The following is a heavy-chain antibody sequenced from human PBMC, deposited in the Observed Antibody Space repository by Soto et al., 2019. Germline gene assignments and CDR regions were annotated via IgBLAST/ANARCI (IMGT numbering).Heavy chain of an antibody. CDR2: IDGIGSST. Sequence: EVQLLESGGGLVQPGRSLRLSCAASGFTFRNYGMKWVRQAPGKGLEWVSGIDGIGSSTYYADSVKGRFTISRDNSKNTLFLQMNSLRAEDTALYYCAGGLDYWGQGTLVTVSS. D-gene: IGHD2-15*01. J-gene: IGHJ4*02. V-gene: IGHV3-23*01. CDR3: AGGLDY. CDR1: GFTFRNYG.